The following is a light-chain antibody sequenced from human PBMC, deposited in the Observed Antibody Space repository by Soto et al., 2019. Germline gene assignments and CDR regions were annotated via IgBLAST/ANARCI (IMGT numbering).Light chain of an antibody. CDR1: SSNXGAGYD. J-gene: IGLJ1*01. Sequence: QSVLTQPPSVSGAPGQRVTISCTGSSSNXGAGYDVHWYQQLPGTAPKLLIYGNSNRPSGVPDRFSGSKSGTSASLAITGXXXXXXXXXXXQSYDSSLSGDVFGTGTKLTVL. CDR2: GNS. V-gene: IGLV1-40*01. CDR3: QSYDSSLSGDV.